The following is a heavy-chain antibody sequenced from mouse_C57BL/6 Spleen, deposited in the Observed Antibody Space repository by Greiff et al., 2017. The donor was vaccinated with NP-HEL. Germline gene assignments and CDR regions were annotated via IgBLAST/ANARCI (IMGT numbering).Heavy chain of an antibody. V-gene: IGHV1-26*01. CDR1: GYTFTDYY. D-gene: IGHD1-1*01. J-gene: IGHJ4*01. Sequence: EVKLQQSGPELVKPGASVKISCKASGYTFTDYYMNWVKQSHGKSLEWIGDINPNNGGTSYNQKFKGKATLTVDKSSSTAYMELRSLTSEDSAVYYCARGDYYGSSYGGYWGQGTSVTVSS. CDR2: INPNNGGT. CDR3: ARGDYYGSSYGGY.